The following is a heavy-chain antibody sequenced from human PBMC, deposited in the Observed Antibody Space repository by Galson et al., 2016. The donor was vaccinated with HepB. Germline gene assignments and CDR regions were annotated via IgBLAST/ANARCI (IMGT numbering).Heavy chain of an antibody. J-gene: IGHJ3*02. V-gene: IGHV3-33*08. D-gene: IGHD1-26*01. CDR2: IWYDGSNK. CDR1: GFTLSSDW. CDR3: ARQVAQGIGGRVIDAFDI. Sequence: SLRLSCAASGFTLSSDWMTWVRQAPGKGLEWVAVIWYDGSNKDYADSVKGRFTISRDNAKTTLYLEMNSLRAEDTAVYSCARQVAQGIGGRVIDAFDIWGQGTRVTVSS.